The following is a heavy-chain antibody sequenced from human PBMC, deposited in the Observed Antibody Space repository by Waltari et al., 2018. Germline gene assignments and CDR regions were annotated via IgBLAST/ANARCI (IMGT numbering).Heavy chain of an antibody. CDR3: ARDLWWSSNYGMDV. V-gene: IGHV1-3*01. D-gene: IGHD2-15*01. CDR1: GYTFTSYA. J-gene: IGHJ6*02. CDR2: INAGNGNT. Sequence: QVQLVQSGAEVKKPGASVKVSCKASGYTFTSYAMHWVRQAPGQRLEWMGWINAGNGNTKYSQKFQGRVTSTRDTSASTAYMELSSLRAEDMAVYYCARDLWWSSNYGMDVWGQGTTVTVSS.